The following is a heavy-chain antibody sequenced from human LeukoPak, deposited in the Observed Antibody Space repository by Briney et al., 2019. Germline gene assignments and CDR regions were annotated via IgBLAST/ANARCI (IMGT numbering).Heavy chain of an antibody. CDR1: GIKLSNYG. CDR3: AKGGWEDSGYENDY. V-gene: IGHV3-23*01. J-gene: IGHJ4*02. D-gene: IGHD5-12*01. CDR2: FREAGGGT. Sequence: PGGSLRLSCVVSGIKLSNYGMSWVRQAPGKGLEWVSGFREAGGGTKYADSVKGRFTISRDNSKNTLYLQMNSLRAEDTAVYYCAKGGWEDSGYENDYWGQGTLVTVSS.